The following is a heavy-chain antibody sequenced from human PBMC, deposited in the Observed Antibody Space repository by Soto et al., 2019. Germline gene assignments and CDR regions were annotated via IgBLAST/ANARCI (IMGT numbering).Heavy chain of an antibody. D-gene: IGHD6-13*01. Sequence: QVQLVQSGAEVKKPGASVKVSCKASGYTFTSYAMHWVRQAPGQRLEWMGWINAGNGNTKYSQKFQGRVTITRDTSASTAYMELSSLRSEDTAVYYCARDLFVGLGIAAARNWFDPWGQGTLVTVSS. J-gene: IGHJ5*02. CDR3: ARDLFVGLGIAAARNWFDP. CDR2: INAGNGNT. V-gene: IGHV1-3*01. CDR1: GYTFTSYA.